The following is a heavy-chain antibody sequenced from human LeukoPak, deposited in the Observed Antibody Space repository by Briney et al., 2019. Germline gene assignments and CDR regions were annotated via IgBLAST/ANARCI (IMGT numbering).Heavy chain of an antibody. D-gene: IGHD3-10*01. CDR1: GGSISSGNYY. V-gene: IGHV4-30-4*01. CDR3: ASYYHGFDY. J-gene: IGHJ4*02. CDR2: IYYSGST. Sequence: SQTLSLTCTVSGGSISSGNYYYSWIRQPPRKGLEWIVYIYYSGSTYYNPSLKSRVTISVDTSNNQFSLKLSSVTAADTAVYYCASYYHGFDYWGQGTLVTVSS.